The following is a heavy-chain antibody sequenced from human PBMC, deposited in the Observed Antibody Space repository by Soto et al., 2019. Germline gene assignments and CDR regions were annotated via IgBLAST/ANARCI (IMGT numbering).Heavy chain of an antibody. CDR1: GYTFTGYY. V-gene: IGHV1-2*02. CDR2: INPNSGGT. Sequence: ASVKVSCKASGYTFTGYYMHWVRQAPGQGLEWMGWINPNSGGTNYAQKFQGRVTMTRDTSISTAYMELSRLRSDDTAVYYCAAGAAYDRSGGIDYWGQGTLVTVSS. D-gene: IGHD3-22*01. J-gene: IGHJ4*02. CDR3: AAGAAYDRSGGIDY.